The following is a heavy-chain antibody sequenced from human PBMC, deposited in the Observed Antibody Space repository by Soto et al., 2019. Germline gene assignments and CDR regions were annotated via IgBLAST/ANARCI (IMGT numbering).Heavy chain of an antibody. Sequence: GASVYVSCKASGYTFNCHGINSVRQAPEQGLELMGWISAYDGKTTYAEKFQGKVTLTTDTSTSTAYMELRSLRSDDTAIYYCERDPHEFWTSYWFDPWGQGSAVSVTA. CDR1: GYTFNCHG. CDR3: ERDPHEFWTSYWFDP. CDR2: ISAYDGKT. V-gene: IGHV1-18*04. J-gene: IGHJ5*02. D-gene: IGHD3-3*01.